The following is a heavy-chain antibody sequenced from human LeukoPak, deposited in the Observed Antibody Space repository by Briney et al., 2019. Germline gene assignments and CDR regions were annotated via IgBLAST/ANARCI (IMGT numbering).Heavy chain of an antibody. J-gene: IGHJ4*02. V-gene: IGHV3-7*03. CDR3: ATYRQVLLPFES. D-gene: IGHD2-8*02. Sequence: GGSLRLSCAASGFTFSTYWMTWVRQAPGKGLEWLATIKQDGNEIYYVDSVKGRFTISRDNSKSTLSLQMNSLRAEDTAIYYCATYRQVLLPFESWGQGTLVTVSS. CDR2: IKQDGNEI. CDR1: GFTFSTYW.